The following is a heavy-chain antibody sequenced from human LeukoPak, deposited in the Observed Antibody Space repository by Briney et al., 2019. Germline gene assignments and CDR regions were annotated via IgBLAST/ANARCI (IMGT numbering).Heavy chain of an antibody. V-gene: IGHV4-30-2*01. CDR2: IYQSGTT. CDR3: AADYGSGSYRFDY. D-gene: IGHD3-10*01. Sequence: SETLSLTCVVSGGSISSGAYCWSWLRQPPGKGLEWIGYIYQSGTTTYNPSLKSRLTMSLDRSRNQFSLRLSSVTAADTAVYYCAADYGSGSYRFDYWGQGTLVTVSS. J-gene: IGHJ4*02. CDR1: GGSISSGAYC.